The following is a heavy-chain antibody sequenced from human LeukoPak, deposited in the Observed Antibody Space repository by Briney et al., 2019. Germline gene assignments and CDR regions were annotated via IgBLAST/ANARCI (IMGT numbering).Heavy chain of an antibody. CDR3: ARGLGSGSYSSDY. CDR2: ISSSGSTI. Sequence: GGSLGLSCAASGFTFSSYEMNWVRQAPGKGLEWVSYISSSGSTIYYADSVKGRFTISRDNAKNSLYLQMNSLRAEDTAVYYCARGLGSGSYSSDYWGQGTLVTVSS. J-gene: IGHJ4*02. D-gene: IGHD3-10*01. V-gene: IGHV3-48*03. CDR1: GFTFSSYE.